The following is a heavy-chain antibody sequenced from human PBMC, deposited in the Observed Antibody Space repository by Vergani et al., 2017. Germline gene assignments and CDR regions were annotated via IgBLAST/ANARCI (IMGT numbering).Heavy chain of an antibody. CDR1: GLPVSGFAFNTYA. CDR3: AQCDKSVPRLPVY. J-gene: IGHJ4*02. V-gene: IGHV3-23*04. D-gene: IGHD5/OR15-5a*01. CDR2: ISATGDENT. Sequence: RLVQSGGGLAHPGGSLRLSCAASGLPVSGFAFNTYAMIWVRQAPGKGLEWVSGISATGDENTDYADSVKGRFTSSRDNSKSTLFLQMNGLTYEDTAIYYCAQCDKSVPRLPVYWGKGALVAVSS.